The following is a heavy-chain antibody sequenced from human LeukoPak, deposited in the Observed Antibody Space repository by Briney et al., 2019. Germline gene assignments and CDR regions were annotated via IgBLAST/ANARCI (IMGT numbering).Heavy chain of an antibody. CDR3: AMSEVRGVIPY. CDR2: ISPYNGNT. J-gene: IGHJ4*02. Sequence: ASVKVSCKASGYTFTTYGISWVRQAPGQGLEWMGWISPYNGNTHYVQKFQGRVTMTTDTSTSTAYMELSSLRSEDTAVYYCAMSEVRGVIPYWGQGTLVTVSS. V-gene: IGHV1-18*01. CDR1: GYTFTTYG. D-gene: IGHD3-10*01.